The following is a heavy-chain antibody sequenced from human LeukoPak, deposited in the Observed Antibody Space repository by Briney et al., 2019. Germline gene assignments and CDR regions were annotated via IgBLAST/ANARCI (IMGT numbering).Heavy chain of an antibody. V-gene: IGHV3-53*01. CDR2: IYSGGTT. CDR3: ARDLHPRLTGYFDY. D-gene: IGHD3-16*01. CDR1: GFTFSSYW. J-gene: IGHJ4*02. Sequence: QAGGSLRLSCAASGFTFSSYWMSCVRQAPGKGLEWVSVIYSGGTTYYADSGEGRFTVSRDNSKNTLYLEMKSLRADDTAVYYCARDLHPRLTGYFDYWGQGTLVTVSS.